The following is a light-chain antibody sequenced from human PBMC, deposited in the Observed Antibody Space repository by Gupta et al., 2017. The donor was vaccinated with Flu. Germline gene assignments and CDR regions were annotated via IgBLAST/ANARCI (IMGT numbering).Light chain of an antibody. CDR3: LQHNSYSWS. Sequence: DIQMAQSPSSLSASVGDRVTITCRSSRLINNDLGWFQQKPGKAPKRLIFAASSLQSGVPSRFNGSASGTEFTLTISSLQPDDSATYYCLQHNSYSWSFGQGTKVEVK. CDR2: AAS. J-gene: IGKJ1*01. V-gene: IGKV1-17*01. CDR1: RLINND.